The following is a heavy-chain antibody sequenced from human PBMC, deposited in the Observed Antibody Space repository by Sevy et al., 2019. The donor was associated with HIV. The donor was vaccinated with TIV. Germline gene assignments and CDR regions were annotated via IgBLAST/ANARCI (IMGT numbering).Heavy chain of an antibody. CDR2: IRSKANSYAT. CDR1: GFTFRGSA. Sequence: GGSLRLSCAASGFTFRGSAMHWVRQASGKGLEWVGRIRSKANSYATAYAASVKGRFTISRDDSKNTAYLQMNSLKTEDTAVYYCTRRQGNDYGDYPAMWYFDLWGRSTLVTVSS. D-gene: IGHD4-17*01. V-gene: IGHV3-73*01. CDR3: TRRQGNDYGDYPAMWYFDL. J-gene: IGHJ2*01.